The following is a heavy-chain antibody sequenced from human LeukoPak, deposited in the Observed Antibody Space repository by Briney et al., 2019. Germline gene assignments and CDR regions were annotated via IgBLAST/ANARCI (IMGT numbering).Heavy chain of an antibody. V-gene: IGHV1-18*01. CDR3: AREMEDIVVVPAALYYYYYGMDV. CDR1: GYTFTSYG. CDR2: ISAYNGNT. Sequence: ASVKVSCKASGYTFTSYGISWVRQAPGQGLEWMGWISAYNGNTNYAQKLQGRVTMTTDTSTSTAYMELRSLRSDDTAVYYCAREMEDIVVVPAALYYYYYGMDVWGQGTTVTVSS. J-gene: IGHJ6*02. D-gene: IGHD2-2*01.